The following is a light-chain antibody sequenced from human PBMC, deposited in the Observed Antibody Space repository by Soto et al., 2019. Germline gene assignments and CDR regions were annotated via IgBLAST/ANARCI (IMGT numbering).Light chain of an antibody. CDR1: ISNIGNNY. CDR2: WND. J-gene: IGLJ1*01. CDR3: AAWDDTVRSYV. V-gene: IGLV1-47*01. Sequence: QSVLTQPSSVSGTPGQGVTISCSGSISNIGNNYVYWFQQLPGTTPKVLSNWNDQRPSGVPDRFSGSKSGTSASLAISGLRSEDDAGYYCAAWDDTVRSYVFGTGTKLTVL.